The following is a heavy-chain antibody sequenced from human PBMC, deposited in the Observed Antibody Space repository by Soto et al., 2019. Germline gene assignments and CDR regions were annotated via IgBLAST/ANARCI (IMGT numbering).Heavy chain of an antibody. J-gene: IGHJ4*02. CDR1: GGTFSSYA. CDR2: IIPIFGTA. D-gene: IGHD3-22*01. V-gene: IGHV1-69*13. Sequence: GASVKVSCKASGGTFSSYAISCVRQAPGQGLEWMGGIIPIFGTANYAQKFQGRVTITADESTSTAYMELSSLRSEDTAVYYCARQYDSSGYYSDYWGQGTLVTVSS. CDR3: ARQYDSSGYYSDY.